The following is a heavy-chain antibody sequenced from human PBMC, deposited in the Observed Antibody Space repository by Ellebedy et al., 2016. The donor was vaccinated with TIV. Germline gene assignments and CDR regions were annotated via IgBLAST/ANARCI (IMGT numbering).Heavy chain of an antibody. CDR2: VSWNSGSM. V-gene: IGHV3-9*01. D-gene: IGHD6-13*01. CDR1: GFTFDDFA. J-gene: IGHJ4*02. Sequence: GGSLRLSCAASGFTFDDFAMHWVRHGPGMGLAWVSGVSWNSGSMHYTDSVKGRFTISRDNAKNSLYLQMNSLRAEDTAFYYCVKGSIAVTGTCFDFWGQGTLVTVSS. CDR3: VKGSIAVTGTCFDF.